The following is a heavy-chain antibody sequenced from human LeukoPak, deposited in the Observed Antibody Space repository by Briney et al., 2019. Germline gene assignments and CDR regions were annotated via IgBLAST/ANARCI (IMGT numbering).Heavy chain of an antibody. J-gene: IGHJ4*02. CDR1: GFTFSDCY. CDR3: ARDGMIHPYFDY. D-gene: IGHD3-22*01. V-gene: IGHV3-11*06. Sequence: KPGGSLRLSCAASGFTFSDCYMSWIRQAPGKGLEWVSYISSSSSYTNYADSVKGRFTISRDSAKNSLYLQMNSLRAEHTAVYYCARDGMIHPYFDYWGQGTLVTVSS. CDR2: ISSSSSYT.